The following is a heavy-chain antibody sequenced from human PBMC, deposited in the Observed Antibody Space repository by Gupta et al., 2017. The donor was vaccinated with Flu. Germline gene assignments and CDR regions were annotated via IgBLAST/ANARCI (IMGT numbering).Heavy chain of an antibody. CDR3: AIMMHYYVIGFYFLDY. V-gene: IGHV4-39*01. D-gene: IGHD3-10*02. CDR2: IYHGGIT. Sequence: LQLQESGPGLVKPSETLSLTCIVSGGDINSGSHFWGWNRQPTGMGLEWMGRIYHGGITYYYPSLKSLVIMSVDTSNNQFSLKLSSVTAADTSVFYCAIMMHYYVIGFYFLDYWGQGTLVPVPS. J-gene: IGHJ4*02. CDR1: GGDINSGSHF.